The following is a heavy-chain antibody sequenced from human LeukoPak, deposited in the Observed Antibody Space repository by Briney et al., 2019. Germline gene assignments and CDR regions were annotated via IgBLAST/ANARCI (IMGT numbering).Heavy chain of an antibody. J-gene: IGHJ5*02. V-gene: IGHV1-69*05. CDR3: AATSIIFNWFDP. Sequence: SVKVSCKASGGSFGDFAIIWVRQAPGHGLEWMGRSVPMSDTKDYAQKFHGRVTFTTDESTTTAHMELSNLSPEDTAVYYCAATSIIFNWFDPWGQGTLVTVSS. CDR2: SVPMSDTK. D-gene: IGHD1-14*01. CDR1: GGSFGDFA.